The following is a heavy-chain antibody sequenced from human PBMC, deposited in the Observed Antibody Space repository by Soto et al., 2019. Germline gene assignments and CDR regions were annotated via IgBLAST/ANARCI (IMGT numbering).Heavy chain of an antibody. D-gene: IGHD3-10*01. CDR2: IYSGGYT. Sequence: EVQLVESGGGLIQPGGSLRLSCAVSGFTVSNNYMSWVRQAPGKGLEGVSVIYSGGYTAYGDSVKGRFTISRDNSKNTLFPQKNPLRAHDTALFFWAAQPGGGGYWGQGTLVTVSS. J-gene: IGHJ4*02. CDR3: AAQPGGGGY. V-gene: IGHV3-53*01. CDR1: GFTVSNNY.